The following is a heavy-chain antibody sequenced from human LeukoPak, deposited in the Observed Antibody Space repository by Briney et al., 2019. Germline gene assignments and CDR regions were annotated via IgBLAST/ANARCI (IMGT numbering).Heavy chain of an antibody. CDR2: INHGEST. CDR1: GGSFSSYY. J-gene: IGHJ5*02. Sequence: SETLSLTCAIHGGSFSSYYWSWIRQPPGKGLECNGQINHGESTSDNPSLKSRVTISGDTSKNPSSLKLNSVTAADTAVWMQLWRGLRPWDQGTLVTVSS. V-gene: IGHV4-34*01. CDR3: LWRGLRP. D-gene: IGHD5-18*01.